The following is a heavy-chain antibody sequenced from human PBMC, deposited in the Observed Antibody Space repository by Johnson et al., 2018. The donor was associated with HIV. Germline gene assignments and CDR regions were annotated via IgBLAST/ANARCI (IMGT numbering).Heavy chain of an antibody. D-gene: IGHD3-22*01. CDR3: ARVSSGGAFDI. CDR1: GFTFSDYY. CDR2: IGTAGNT. J-gene: IGHJ3*02. Sequence: VQLVESGGGLVKPGGSLRLSCAASGFTFSDYYMSWIRQAPGKGLEWVSAIGTAGNTSYPGSVKGRFTISRENAKNSLYLQMNSLRAGDTAVYYCARVSSGGAFDIWGQGTMVTVSS. V-gene: IGHV3-13*01.